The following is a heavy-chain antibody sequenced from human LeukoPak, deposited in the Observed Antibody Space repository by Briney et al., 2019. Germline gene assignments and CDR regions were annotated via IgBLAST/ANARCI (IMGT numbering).Heavy chain of an antibody. Sequence: QTLSLTCAISGDSVSSNSAAWNWIRQSPSRGLEWLGRTYYRSKWYNDYAVSVKSRITINPDTPKNQFSLQLNSVTPEDTAVYYCAAQLSIAAAGTNFDYWGQGTLVTVSS. CDR1: GDSVSSNSAA. CDR2: TYYRSKWYN. D-gene: IGHD6-13*01. CDR3: AAQLSIAAAGTNFDY. J-gene: IGHJ4*02. V-gene: IGHV6-1*01.